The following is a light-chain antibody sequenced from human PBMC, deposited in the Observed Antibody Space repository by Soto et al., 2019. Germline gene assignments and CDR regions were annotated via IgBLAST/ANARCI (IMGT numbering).Light chain of an antibody. Sequence: EVVLTQSPGTLSLSPGESATLSCRTSQTVSSSYYLAWYQQKPGQAPRLLIYGASNRASGVPDRFSSGWSGTDFTLTISRLEPEDFAVYYCQQYVTSPPGYTFGQGTELRIK. J-gene: IGKJ2*01. CDR3: QQYVTSPPGYT. V-gene: IGKV3-20*01. CDR1: QTVSSSYY. CDR2: GAS.